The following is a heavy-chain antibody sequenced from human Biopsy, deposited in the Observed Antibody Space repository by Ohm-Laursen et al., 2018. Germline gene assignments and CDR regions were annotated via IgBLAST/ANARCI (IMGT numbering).Heavy chain of an antibody. D-gene: IGHD3-16*01. J-gene: IGHJ6*02. CDR2: IKSKFDGETT. CDR1: GFTFGDAW. V-gene: IGHV3-15*01. Sequence: SLRLSCAAAGFTFGDAWMSWIRQAPGKGLEWVGRIKSKFDGETTDYAAPVKGRFIISRDDSKSTLFLQMNSLEVEDTGAYFCSTGGGDFYYNGMDVWGQGTTVTVSS. CDR3: STGGGDFYYNGMDV.